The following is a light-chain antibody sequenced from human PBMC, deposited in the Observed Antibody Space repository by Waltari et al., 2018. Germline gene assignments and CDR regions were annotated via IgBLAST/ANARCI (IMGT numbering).Light chain of an antibody. CDR2: RND. J-gene: IGLJ3*02. CDR3: AAWDDSLRGFIM. CDR1: TTNIGSNS. V-gene: IGLV1-47*01. Sequence: QSVLTQPPSASGTPGQRVTISCSGSTTNIGSNSVHWYQQLPGAAPKLLIYRNDHRPSGVPDRFSGSKTGTSASLAISGLRSEDEADYYCAAWDDSLRGFIMFGGGTKLTVL.